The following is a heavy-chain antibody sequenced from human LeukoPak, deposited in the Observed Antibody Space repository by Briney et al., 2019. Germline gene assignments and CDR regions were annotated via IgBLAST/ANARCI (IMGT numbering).Heavy chain of an antibody. V-gene: IGHV5-51*01. CDR2: IYPGDSDN. D-gene: IGHD3-22*01. CDR3: ARQALDYYDSSGYQNAEYFQH. J-gene: IGHJ1*01. CDR1: GYSFTSYW. Sequence: GESLKISCKGSGYSFTSYWIGWVRPMPGKGLEWMGIIYPGDSDNRYSPSFQGQVTISADKSISTAYLQWSSLKASDTAMYYCARQALDYYDSSGYQNAEYFQHWGQGTLVTVSS.